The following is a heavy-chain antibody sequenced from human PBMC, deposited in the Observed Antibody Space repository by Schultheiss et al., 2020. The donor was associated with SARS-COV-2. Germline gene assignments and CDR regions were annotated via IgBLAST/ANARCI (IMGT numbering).Heavy chain of an antibody. CDR1: GDTISDYF. V-gene: IGHV4-59*08. Sequence: SETLSLTCAVSGDTISDYFWSWIRQPPGKGLEWIGYIFYTGSTKYNPSLESRVTISVDTSKNQFSLKLSSVTAADTAVYYCARQRVTMIGDYWGQGTLVTVSS. J-gene: IGHJ4*02. CDR3: ARQRVTMIGDY. D-gene: IGHD3-22*01. CDR2: IFYTGST.